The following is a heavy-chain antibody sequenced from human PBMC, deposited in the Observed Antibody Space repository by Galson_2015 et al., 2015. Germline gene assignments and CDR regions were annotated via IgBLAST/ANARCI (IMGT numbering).Heavy chain of an antibody. V-gene: IGHV3-21*01. CDR1: GFTFSSYR. D-gene: IGHD6-13*01. CDR2: ISSSSSYI. J-gene: IGHJ3*02. CDR3: ARSLAAALDAFDI. Sequence: SLRLSCAASGFTFSSYRMKWVRQAPGQGLERVSSISSSSSYIYYADSVKGRFTISRDNAKNSLCLQMNSLRAEDTAVYFCARSLAAALDAFDIWVQGTMVTVSS.